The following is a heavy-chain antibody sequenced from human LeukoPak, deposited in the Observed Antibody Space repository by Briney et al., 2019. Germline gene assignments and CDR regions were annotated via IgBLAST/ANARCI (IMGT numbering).Heavy chain of an antibody. CDR2: IYYSRST. D-gene: IGHD3-22*01. J-gene: IGHJ4*02. CDR1: GGSISSGGYS. CDR3: ARGYYYDSSGYYVFDY. V-gene: IGHV4-30-4*07. Sequence: PSETLSLTCAVSGGSISSGGYSWSWIRQPPGKGLEWIGYIYYSRSTYYNPSLKSRVTISVDTSKNQFSLKLSSVTAADTAVYYCARGYYYDSSGYYVFDYWGQGTLVTVSS.